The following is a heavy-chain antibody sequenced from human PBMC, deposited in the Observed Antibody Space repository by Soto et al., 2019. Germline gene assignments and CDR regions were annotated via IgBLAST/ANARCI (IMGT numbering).Heavy chain of an antibody. CDR1: GGSISSGDYY. J-gene: IGHJ5*02. Sequence: QVQLQESGPGLVKPSQTLSLTCTVSGGSISSGDYYWSWIRQHPGKGLEWIGDDDYSGSTYCNPSHKSRVTLSVDTSKNQFSLKLSSVTAADTAVYYCARWWSGSRQGFDPWGQGTLVTVSS. D-gene: IGHD3-3*01. V-gene: IGHV4-31*03. CDR2: DDYSGST. CDR3: ARWWSGSRQGFDP.